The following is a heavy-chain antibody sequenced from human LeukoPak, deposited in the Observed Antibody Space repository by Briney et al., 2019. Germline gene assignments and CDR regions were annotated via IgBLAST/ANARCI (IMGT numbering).Heavy chain of an antibody. CDR1: GFTFSSYS. Sequence: GGSLRLSCAASGFTFSSYSMNWVRQAPGKGLEWVSSISSSSSYIYYADSVKGRFTISRDNAKNSLYLQMNSLRAEDTAVYYCARDFKWELRGAFDIWGQGTMVTVSS. J-gene: IGHJ3*02. CDR3: ARDFKWELRGAFDI. V-gene: IGHV3-21*01. D-gene: IGHD1-26*01. CDR2: ISSSSSYI.